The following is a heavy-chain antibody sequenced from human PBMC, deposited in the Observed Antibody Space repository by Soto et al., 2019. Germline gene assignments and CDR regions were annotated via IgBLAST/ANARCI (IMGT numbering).Heavy chain of an antibody. Sequence: PGESLKISCKASGYSFTSYWIGWVRQMPGKGLEWMGIIYPGDSDTTYSPSFRGQVTISADNSINTAYLQWSSLKASDSAIYYCARHDQVGRTTETNLDSWGQGTLVTVFS. CDR3: ARHDQVGRTTETNLDS. V-gene: IGHV5-51*01. CDR1: GYSFTSYW. D-gene: IGHD1-26*01. J-gene: IGHJ4*02. CDR2: IYPGDSDT.